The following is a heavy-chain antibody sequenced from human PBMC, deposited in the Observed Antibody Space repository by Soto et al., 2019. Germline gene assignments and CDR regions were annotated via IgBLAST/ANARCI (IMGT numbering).Heavy chain of an antibody. D-gene: IGHD1-7*01. CDR3: ARDSRGDWNYYYYYYGMDV. V-gene: IGHV3-21*05. J-gene: IGHJ6*02. CDR2: ISSSSSYT. CDR1: GFTFSSYA. Sequence: GGSLRLSCAASGFTFSSYAMSWVRQAPGKGLEWVSYISSSSSYTNYADSVKGRFTISRDNAKNSLYLQMNSLRAEDTAVYYCARDSRGDWNYYYYYYGMDVWGQGTTVTVSS.